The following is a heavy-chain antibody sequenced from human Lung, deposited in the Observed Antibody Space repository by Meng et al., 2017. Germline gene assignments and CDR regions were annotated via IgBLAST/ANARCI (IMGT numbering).Heavy chain of an antibody. Sequence: VQLVESGGGVVQPGRSLRLSCAASGFTFSSYGMLWVRQAPGKGLEWVAVIWYDGSNKYYADSVKGRFTISRDNSKNTLYLQMNSLRAEDTAVYYCARGRYSSSSAVVDYWGQGTLVTVSS. CDR2: IWYDGSNK. V-gene: IGHV3-33*01. CDR1: GFTFSSYG. CDR3: ARGRYSSSSAVVDY. J-gene: IGHJ4*02. D-gene: IGHD6-13*01.